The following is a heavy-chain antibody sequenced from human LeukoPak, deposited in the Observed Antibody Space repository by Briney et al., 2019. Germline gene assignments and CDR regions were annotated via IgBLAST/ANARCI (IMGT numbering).Heavy chain of an antibody. CDR3: SRRLAVAPIDLDY. D-gene: IGHD6-19*01. CDR1: GFTFSSYE. V-gene: IGHV3-48*03. CDR2: ISSSGSTI. Sequence: PGGSLRLSCAASGFTFSSYEMNWVRQAPGKGLEWVSYISSSGSTIYYADSVKGRFTISRDNAKNSLYLQMNSLRAEDTAVYYCSRRLAVAPIDLDYWGQGTLVTVSS. J-gene: IGHJ4*02.